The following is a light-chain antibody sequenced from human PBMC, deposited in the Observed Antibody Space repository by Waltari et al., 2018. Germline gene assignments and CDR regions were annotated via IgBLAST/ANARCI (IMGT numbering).Light chain of an antibody. J-gene: IGLJ2*01. CDR1: SSDIGAYNY. V-gene: IGLV2-14*03. CDR3: SSYTSRSTLV. Sequence: QSALTQPASVSGSPGQSITISCTGTSSDIGAYNYVSWYQQHPCKAPKLIIYDVSSRPSGVSNRFSGSKSGNTASLASSGLQAEDEAEYYCSSYTSRSTLVFGGGTKLTVL. CDR2: DVS.